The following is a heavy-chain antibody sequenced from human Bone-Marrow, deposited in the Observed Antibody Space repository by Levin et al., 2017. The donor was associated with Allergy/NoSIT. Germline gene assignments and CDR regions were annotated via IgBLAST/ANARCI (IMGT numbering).Heavy chain of an antibody. CDR3: ARDPDSPSGWFAGGFDV. CDR2: RSYDGSNT. CDR1: GFALSSYA. V-gene: IGHV3-30*04. D-gene: IGHD3-22*01. J-gene: IGHJ3*01. Sequence: PGGSLRLSCSVSGFALSSYAMHWVRQAPGKGLEWVAVRSYDGSNTYYADSVKGRFTISRDNSKNTLYLEMNSLRPDDTAVYYCARDPDSPSGWFAGGFDVWGQGTMVTVSS.